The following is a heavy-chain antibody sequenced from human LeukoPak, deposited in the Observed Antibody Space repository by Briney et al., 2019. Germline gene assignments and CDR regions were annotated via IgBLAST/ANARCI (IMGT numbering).Heavy chain of an antibody. V-gene: IGHV1-46*01. CDR2: INPSGGST. D-gene: IGHD5-12*01. CDR3: ARDYRPRWLRYYEHLDY. CDR1: GYTFTSYY. J-gene: IGHJ4*02. Sequence: ASVKVSCKASGYTFTSYYMHWVRQAPGQGLEWMGIINPSGGSTSYAQKFQGRVTMTRDMSTSTVYMELSSLRSEDTAVYYCARDYRPRWLRYYEHLDYWGQGTLVTVSS.